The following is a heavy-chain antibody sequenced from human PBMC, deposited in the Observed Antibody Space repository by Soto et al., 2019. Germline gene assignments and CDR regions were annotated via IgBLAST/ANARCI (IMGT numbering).Heavy chain of an antibody. CDR1: GGSISSGGYY. CDR3: AREDVRYSSTHWFDP. J-gene: IGHJ5*02. Sequence: SETLSLTCTVSGGSISSGGYYWSWILQHPGKGLEWIGYIYYSGSTYYNQSLESRVTISVDTSKNQFSLKLSSVTAADTAVYYCAREDVRYSSTHWFDPWGQGTLVTVSS. V-gene: IGHV4-31*03. D-gene: IGHD6-13*01. CDR2: IYYSGST.